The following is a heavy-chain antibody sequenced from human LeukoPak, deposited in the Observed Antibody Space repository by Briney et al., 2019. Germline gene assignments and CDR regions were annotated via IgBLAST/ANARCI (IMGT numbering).Heavy chain of an antibody. J-gene: IGHJ5*02. D-gene: IGHD6-13*01. CDR1: GFTFYDYA. CDR2: ISGAGGST. Sequence: GGSLRLSCAASGFTFYDYAMHWVRPAPGKGLEWGSLISGAGGSTYYADSVKGRFTISRDNSKNSLYLQMNSLRTEDTAFYYCAKDISSSWYNWFDPWGQGTLVTVSS. V-gene: IGHV3-43*02. CDR3: AKDISSSWYNWFDP.